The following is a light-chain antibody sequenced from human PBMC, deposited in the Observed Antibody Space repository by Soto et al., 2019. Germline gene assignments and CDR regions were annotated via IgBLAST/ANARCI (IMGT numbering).Light chain of an antibody. V-gene: IGLV2-11*01. CDR2: DVN. Sequence: QSALTQPRSVSGSPGQSVTISRIGTDTNIGVYNFVSWYQQHPHKAPHIVIYDVNKQPSALPDRISGSKSGKTASLTIAGLQADDEADYFCCSYAGTYAYVFGTGTKVNVL. CDR3: CSYAGTYAYV. J-gene: IGLJ1*01. CDR1: DTNIGVYNF.